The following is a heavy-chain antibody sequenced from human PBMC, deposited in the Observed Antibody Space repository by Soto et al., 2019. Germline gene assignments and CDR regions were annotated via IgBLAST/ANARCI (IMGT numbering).Heavy chain of an antibody. CDR1: GFTFSSFE. V-gene: IGHV3-48*03. Sequence: GGSLRLSCVASGFTFSSFEMNWIRQAPGKGPEWIAVINPSGRTISYADSVKGRFTISRDNAENSVYLQMNSLRAEDTAVYYCARDRGYDAHDYYYNAMDVWGQGTMVTVSS. J-gene: IGHJ6*02. CDR2: INPSGRTI. D-gene: IGHD2-15*01. CDR3: ARDRGYDAHDYYYNAMDV.